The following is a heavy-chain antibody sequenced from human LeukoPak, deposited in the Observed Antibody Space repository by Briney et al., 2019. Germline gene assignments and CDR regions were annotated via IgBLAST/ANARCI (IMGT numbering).Heavy chain of an antibody. J-gene: IGHJ6*03. D-gene: IGHD3-9*01. V-gene: IGHV3-21*01. CDR2: ISSSSSYI. CDR3: ARVALGYFDWLSPDAPPTYYYYMDV. CDR1: GFTFSSYS. Sequence: PGGSLRLSCAASGFTFSSYSMNWVRQAPGKGLEWVSSISSSSSYIYYADSVKGRFTISRDNAKNSLYLQMNSLRAEDTAVYYCARVALGYFDWLSPDAPPTYYYYMDVWGKGTTVTISS.